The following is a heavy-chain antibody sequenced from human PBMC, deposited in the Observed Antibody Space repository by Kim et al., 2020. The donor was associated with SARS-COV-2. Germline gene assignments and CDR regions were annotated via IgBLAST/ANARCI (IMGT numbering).Heavy chain of an antibody. V-gene: IGHV1-3*01. CDR3: ARDDCSSTSCYDYYYYGMDV. CDR1: GYTFTSYA. CDR2: INAGNGNT. J-gene: IGHJ6*02. D-gene: IGHD2-2*01. Sequence: ASVKVSCKASGYTFTSYAMHWVRQAPGQRLEWMGWINAGNGNTKYSQKFQGRVTITRDTSASTAYMELSSLRSEDTAVYYCARDDCSSTSCYDYYYYGMDVWGQGTTVTVSS.